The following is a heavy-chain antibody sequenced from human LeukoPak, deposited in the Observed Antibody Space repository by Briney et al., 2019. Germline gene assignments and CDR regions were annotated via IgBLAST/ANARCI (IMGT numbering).Heavy chain of an antibody. CDR1: GFTFSTYS. J-gene: IGHJ3*01. CDR3: ARGTYCTNSTCYPLGVFDV. D-gene: IGHD2-8*01. V-gene: IGHV3-48*01. Sequence: GGSLRLSYAASGFTFSTYSMHWVRQAPGKGLEWISFICSGSSTIYDADSVKGRFTISRDNAKNSLSLQMNSLRAEDTAVYYCARGTYCTNSTCYPLGVFDVWGQGTMVSVSS. CDR2: ICSGSSTI.